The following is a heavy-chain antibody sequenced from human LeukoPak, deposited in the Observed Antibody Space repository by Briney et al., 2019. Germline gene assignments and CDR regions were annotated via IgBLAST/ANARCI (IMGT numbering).Heavy chain of an antibody. V-gene: IGHV3-21*01. CDR2: ISDISDYI. Sequence: SGGSLRLSCAASGFTFSSNSMNWVRQAPGKGLEWVSSISDISDYIYYADSVKGRFTISRDNGKNSLYLQLNSLRVEDTAVYYCAKPASTTVVTPLFDYWGQGTLVTVSS. D-gene: IGHD4-23*01. CDR1: GFTFSSNS. J-gene: IGHJ4*02. CDR3: AKPASTTVVTPLFDY.